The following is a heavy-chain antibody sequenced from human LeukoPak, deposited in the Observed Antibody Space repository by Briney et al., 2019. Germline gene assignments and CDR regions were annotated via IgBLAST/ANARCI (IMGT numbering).Heavy chain of an antibody. CDR2: IKRDGSEK. J-gene: IGHJ4*02. Sequence: PGGSLRLSCAAPGFTFSNSWMSWVRQAPGKGLEWVANIKRDGSEKHYVDSVKGRFTISRDNAKSSLFLQMNSLRAEDTAVYYCEGSAGYWGQGTLVTVSS. V-gene: IGHV3-7*01. CDR3: EGSAGY. CDR1: GFTFSNSW.